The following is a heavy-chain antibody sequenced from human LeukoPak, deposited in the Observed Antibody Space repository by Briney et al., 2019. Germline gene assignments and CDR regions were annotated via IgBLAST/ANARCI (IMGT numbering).Heavy chain of an antibody. CDR3: ARDDERDGYFDY. D-gene: IGHD5-24*01. CDR2: IYYSGST. J-gene: IGHJ4*02. V-gene: IGHV4-59*01. Sequence: PSETLSLTCTVSGGSISSYYWSWIRQPPGKGLERIGYIYYSGSTNYNPSLKSRVTISVDTSKNQFSLKLSSVTAADTAVYYCARDDERDGYFDYWGQGTLVTVSS. CDR1: GGSISSYY.